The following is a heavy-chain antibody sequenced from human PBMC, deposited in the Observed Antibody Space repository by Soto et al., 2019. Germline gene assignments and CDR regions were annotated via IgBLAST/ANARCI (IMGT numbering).Heavy chain of an antibody. CDR1: GYSFTSYW. V-gene: IGHV5-51*01. CDR2: IYPGDSDT. CDR3: ARQGDYRYYYYGMDV. J-gene: IGHJ6*02. D-gene: IGHD4-4*01. Sequence: GESLKISCKGSGYSFTSYWIGWVRQMPGKGLEWMGIIYPGDSDTRYSPSFQGQVTISAEKSISTAYLQWSSLKASDTAMYYCARQGDYRYYYYGMDVWGQGTTVPVSS.